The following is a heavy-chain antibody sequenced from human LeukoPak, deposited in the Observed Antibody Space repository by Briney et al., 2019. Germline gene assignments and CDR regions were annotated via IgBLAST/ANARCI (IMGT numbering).Heavy chain of an antibody. CDR3: ARHLRGATIYYDY. V-gene: IGHV4-39*01. Sequence: SETLSLTCTVSGGSISSSSHYWAWIRQPPGKGLEWIASISYSVTTYYNPSLKSRVTISVDTSKNQFPLKLSSVTAADTAVYYCARHLRGATIYYDYWGQGTLVTVSS. D-gene: IGHD1-26*01. CDR2: ISYSVTT. CDR1: GGSISSSSHY. J-gene: IGHJ4*02.